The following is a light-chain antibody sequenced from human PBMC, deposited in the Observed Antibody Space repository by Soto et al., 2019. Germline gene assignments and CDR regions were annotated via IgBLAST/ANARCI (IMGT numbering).Light chain of an antibody. Sequence: QSVPTQPASVSGSPGQSITISCTGPSSDVGAYIYVSWYQHHPGKAPKVMIYEVTNRPSGVSDRFSGSKSGNTASLTISGLQAEDEADYYCCSYTSSRTYVFGTGTKVTVL. CDR1: SSDVGAYIY. CDR2: EVT. J-gene: IGLJ1*01. CDR3: CSYTSSRTYV. V-gene: IGLV2-14*01.